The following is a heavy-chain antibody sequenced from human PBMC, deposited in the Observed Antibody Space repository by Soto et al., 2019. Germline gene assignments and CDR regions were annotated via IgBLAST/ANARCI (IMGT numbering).Heavy chain of an antibody. J-gene: IGHJ6*02. CDR1: GGTFSSYA. CDR3: ARDDTATIAAANYYYYGMDV. D-gene: IGHD6-13*01. V-gene: IGHV1-69*13. CDR2: IIPIFGTA. Sequence: ASVKVSCKASGGTFSSYAISWVRQAPGQGLEWMGGIIPIFGTANYAQKFQGRVTITADESTSTAYMELSSLRSEDTAVYYCARDDTATIAAANYYYYGMDVWGQGTTVTVSS.